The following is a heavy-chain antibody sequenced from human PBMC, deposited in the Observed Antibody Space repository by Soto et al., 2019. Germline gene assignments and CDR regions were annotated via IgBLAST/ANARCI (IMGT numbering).Heavy chain of an antibody. Sequence: EVQFVESGGGVMQPGGSLRLSCAASGLDFGVYTMNWVRQAPGKGLEWESYIGARGFPIYYADSVRGRFAMSRDNANNSVFLQMDSLRAEDTAQYFCATEPFDYWRRGALVTVSS. V-gene: IGHV3-48*04. J-gene: IGHJ4*02. CDR2: IGARGFPI. CDR3: ATEPFDY. CDR1: GLDFGVYT.